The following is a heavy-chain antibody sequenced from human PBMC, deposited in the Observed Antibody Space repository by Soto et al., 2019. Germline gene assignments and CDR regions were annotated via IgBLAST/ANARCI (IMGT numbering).Heavy chain of an antibody. J-gene: IGHJ6*02. CDR1: GGTFSSYT. CDR2: IIPILGIA. Sequence: GASVKVSCKASGGTFSSYTISWVRQAPGQGLEWMGRIIPILGIANYAQKFQGRVTITADKSTSTAYMELSSLRSEDTAVYYCAREGYIGVATIPYYYGMDVWGQGTTVTVSS. D-gene: IGHD5-12*01. V-gene: IGHV1-69*04. CDR3: AREGYIGVATIPYYYGMDV.